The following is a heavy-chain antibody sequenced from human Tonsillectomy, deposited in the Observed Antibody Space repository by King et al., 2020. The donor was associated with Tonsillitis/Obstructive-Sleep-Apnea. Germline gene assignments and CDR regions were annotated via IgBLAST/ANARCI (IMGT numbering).Heavy chain of an antibody. V-gene: IGHV3-21*04. Sequence: VQLVESGGGLVKPGGSLSLSCAASGFTFSSYSMNWVRQAPGKGLEWVSSISSSGSYIYYADSVKGRFTISRDNAKNSLYLQMNSLRAEDTAVYSCARDFRIGYGDAGNAFDIWGQGTMVTVSS. CDR3: ARDFRIGYGDAGNAFDI. CDR2: ISSSGSYI. CDR1: GFTFSSYS. D-gene: IGHD4-17*01. J-gene: IGHJ3*02.